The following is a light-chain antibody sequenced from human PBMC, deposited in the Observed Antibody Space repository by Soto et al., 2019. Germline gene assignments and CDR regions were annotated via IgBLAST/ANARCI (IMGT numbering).Light chain of an antibody. V-gene: IGKV3-15*01. J-gene: IGKJ2*01. CDR1: QSVSSN. CDR3: QQYNNWPYT. Sequence: EIVMTQSPATLSVSPGERATLSCRASQSVSSNLAWYQQKPGQAPRLLIYGASTRATGIPARFSGSGSGTEFTLTISSLQSEDFAVYDCQQYNNWPYTFGQGTKLELK. CDR2: GAS.